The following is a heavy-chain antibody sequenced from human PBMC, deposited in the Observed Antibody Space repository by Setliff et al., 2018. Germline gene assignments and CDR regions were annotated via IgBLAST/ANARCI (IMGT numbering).Heavy chain of an antibody. Sequence: PSETLSLTCSVSGASISSYYWSWIRQPPGKGLEWIGYIYTSGTTKYNPSLNSRVTISIDTSKSQFSLNLSSVTAADTAVYYCARIAYGSGSYYFDYWGQGTLVTVSS. CDR1: GASISSYY. D-gene: IGHD3-10*01. CDR2: IYTSGTT. V-gene: IGHV4-4*08. CDR3: ARIAYGSGSYYFDY. J-gene: IGHJ4*02.